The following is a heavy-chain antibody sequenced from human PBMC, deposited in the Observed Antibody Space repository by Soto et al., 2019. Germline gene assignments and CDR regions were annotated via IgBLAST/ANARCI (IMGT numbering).Heavy chain of an antibody. CDR3: AHSKRLGGGSDFDKGMDV. CDR1: GFSLSTNGVG. V-gene: IGHV2-5*02. CDR2: IYWDDDK. J-gene: IGHJ6*02. D-gene: IGHD2-15*01. Sequence: QITLKESGPPLVKSGQTLTLTCTFSGFSLSTNGVGVGWIRQPPRKALEWLALIYWDDDKRYSSSLKSRLTISKDTSKNQVVLTMTNMDPVDTATYYCAHSKRLGGGSDFDKGMDVWGQGTTVTVSS.